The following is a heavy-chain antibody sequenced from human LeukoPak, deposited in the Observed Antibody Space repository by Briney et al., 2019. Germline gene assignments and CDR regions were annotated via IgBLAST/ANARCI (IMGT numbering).Heavy chain of an antibody. CDR2: TYYRSKWYN. CDR3: ARGGNGDYDY. D-gene: IGHD1-1*01. J-gene: IGHJ4*02. Sequence: XGRTYYRSKWYNDYAVSVKSRITLTPDTSKNQFSLQLNSVTPEDTAVYYCARGGNGDYDYWGQGTLVTVSS. V-gene: IGHV6-1*01.